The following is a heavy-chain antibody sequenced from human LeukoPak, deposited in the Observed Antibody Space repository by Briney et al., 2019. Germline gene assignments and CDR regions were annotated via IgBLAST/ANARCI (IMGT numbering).Heavy chain of an antibody. V-gene: IGHV3-7*01. CDR2: IKQDGSEK. CDR3: ARYVSTEGWYGRNYFDY. CDR1: GFTFSSYW. Sequence: GGSLRLSCAASGFTFSSYWMSWVRQAPGKGLEWVANIKQDGSEKYYVDSVKGRFTISRDNAKNSLYLQMNSLRAEDTAVYYCARYVSTEGWYGRNYFDYWGQGTLVTVSS. D-gene: IGHD2-15*01. J-gene: IGHJ4*02.